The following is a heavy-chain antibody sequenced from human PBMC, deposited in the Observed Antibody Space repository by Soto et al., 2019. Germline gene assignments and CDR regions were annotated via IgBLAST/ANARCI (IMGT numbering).Heavy chain of an antibody. Sequence: GGSLRLSCAASGFTFSSYDMHWVRQATGKGLEWVSAIGTAGDTYYPGSVKGRFTISRENAKNSLYLQMNSLRAGDTAVYYCARAGGDPWNNYYMDVWGKGTKVTVSS. D-gene: IGHD1-1*01. CDR2: IGTAGDT. CDR3: ARAGGDPWNNYYMDV. V-gene: IGHV3-13*01. CDR1: GFTFSSYD. J-gene: IGHJ6*03.